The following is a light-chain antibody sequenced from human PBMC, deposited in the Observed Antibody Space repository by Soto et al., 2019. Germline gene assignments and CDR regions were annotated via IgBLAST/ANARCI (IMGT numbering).Light chain of an antibody. V-gene: IGKV2-28*01. J-gene: IGKJ1*01. CDR2: MGS. CDR3: MLVLLTPRT. CDR1: QSLLHSNGYNF. Sequence: DIVMTQSPLSLPATPGEPASISCRSSQSLLHSNGYNFLDWYVQKPGQSPQLLIYMGSNRASWVPDRFSGRGSGTDFTLKISRVEAEDVGVYYCMLVLLTPRTFGQGTKVEI.